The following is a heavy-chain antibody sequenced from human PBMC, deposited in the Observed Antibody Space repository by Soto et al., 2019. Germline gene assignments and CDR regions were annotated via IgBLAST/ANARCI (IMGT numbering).Heavy chain of an antibody. J-gene: IGHJ3*02. D-gene: IGHD3-22*01. Sequence: RLSCTASGFTFGDYAMSWVRQAPGKGLEWVGFIRSKAYGGTTEYAASVKGRFTISRDDSKSIAYLQMNSLKTEDTAVYYCTRDQPTRNYYDSSGYLLPDAFDIWGQGTMVTVSS. CDR1: GFTFGDYA. V-gene: IGHV3-49*04. CDR3: TRDQPTRNYYDSSGYLLPDAFDI. CDR2: IRSKAYGGTT.